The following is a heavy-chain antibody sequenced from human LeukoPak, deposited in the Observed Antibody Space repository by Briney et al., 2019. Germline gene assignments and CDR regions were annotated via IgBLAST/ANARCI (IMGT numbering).Heavy chain of an antibody. D-gene: IGHD5-24*01. Sequence: GGSLRLSCAASGFTFSNYGMHWVRQAPGKGLEWMALIRYDRNNEYYADSVKGRFTVSGDSSKNTLYLQMNSLRAEDTAVYYCAKARGDGYNDAFDMWGQGTMVTVSS. J-gene: IGHJ3*02. CDR1: GFTFSNYG. V-gene: IGHV3-30*02. CDR3: AKARGDGYNDAFDM. CDR2: IRYDRNNE.